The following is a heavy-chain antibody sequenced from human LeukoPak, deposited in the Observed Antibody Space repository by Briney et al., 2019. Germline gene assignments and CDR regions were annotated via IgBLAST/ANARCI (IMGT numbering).Heavy chain of an antibody. D-gene: IGHD3-22*01. J-gene: IGHJ4*02. CDR2: ILTSGMI. CDR1: GGSINSEDFY. Sequence: SQTLSLTCNVSGGSINSEDFYWSWIRQPAGKGLEWIGHILTSGMINYNPSLKSRVTISADTSKNQFFLRPSSVTAADTALYYCAREDFRDLYDSGGYYRPADCWGQGTLVTVSS. CDR3: AREDFRDLYDSGGYYRPADC. V-gene: IGHV4-61*09.